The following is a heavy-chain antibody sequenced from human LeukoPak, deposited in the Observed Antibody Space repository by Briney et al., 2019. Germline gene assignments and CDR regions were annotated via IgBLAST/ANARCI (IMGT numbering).Heavy chain of an antibody. J-gene: IGHJ6*03. Sequence: TLSLTCAVYGGSFSGYYWSWIRQPPGKGLEWIGEINHSGSTNYNPSLKSRVTISVDTSKNQFSLKLSSVTAADTAVYYCARHKGYCSGGSCYSNSSGRPYYYYYMDVWGKGTTVTISS. D-gene: IGHD2-15*01. CDR3: ARHKGYCSGGSCYSNSSGRPYYYYYMDV. V-gene: IGHV4-34*01. CDR2: INHSGST. CDR1: GGSFSGYY.